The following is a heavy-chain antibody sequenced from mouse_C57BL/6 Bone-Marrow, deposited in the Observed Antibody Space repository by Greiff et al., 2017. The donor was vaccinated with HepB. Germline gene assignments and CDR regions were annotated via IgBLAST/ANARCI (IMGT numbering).Heavy chain of an antibody. CDR1: GYTFTSYW. V-gene: IGHV1-5*01. J-gene: IGHJ3*01. CDR2: IYPGNSDT. D-gene: IGHD3-1*01. Sequence: EVQLQESGTVLARPGASVKMSCKTSGYTFTSYWMHWVKQRPGQGLEWIGAIYPGNSDTSYNQKFKGKAKLTAVTPASTAYMELSSLTNEDSAVYYCTRQLTYWGQGTLVTVSA. CDR3: TRQLTY.